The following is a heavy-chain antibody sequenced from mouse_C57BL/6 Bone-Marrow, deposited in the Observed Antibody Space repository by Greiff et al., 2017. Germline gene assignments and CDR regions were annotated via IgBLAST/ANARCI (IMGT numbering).Heavy chain of an antibody. CDR2: IYPRDGST. J-gene: IGHJ3*01. Sequence: QVQLKESGPELVKPGASVKLSCKASGYTFTSYDINWVKQRPGQGLEWIGWIYPRDGSTKYNEKFKGKATLTVDTSSSTAYMELHSLTSEDSAVYFCAREETAQGVAYWGQGTLVTVSA. V-gene: IGHV1-85*01. D-gene: IGHD3-2*02. CDR3: AREETAQGVAY. CDR1: GYTFTSYD.